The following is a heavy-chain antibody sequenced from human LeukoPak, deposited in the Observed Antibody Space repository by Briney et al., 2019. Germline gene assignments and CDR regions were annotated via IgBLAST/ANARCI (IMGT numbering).Heavy chain of an antibody. CDR3: ARGLSPPTDI. J-gene: IGHJ3*02. CDR1: GGSISSYY. CDR2: IYYSGST. V-gene: IGHV4-59*01. Sequence: SETLSLTCTVSGGSISSYYWSWIRQPPGKGLEWRGYIYYSGSTNYNPSLKSRVTTSVDTSKNQCALKLSSVTAADTAVYYCARGLSPPTDIWGQGTMVTVSS.